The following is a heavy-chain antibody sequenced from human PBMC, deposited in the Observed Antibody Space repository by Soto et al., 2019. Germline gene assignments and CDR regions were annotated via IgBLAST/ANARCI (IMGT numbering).Heavy chain of an antibody. V-gene: IGHV1-3*01. CDR1: GYTFTSYA. D-gene: IGHD3-10*01. Sequence: ASVKVSCKASGYTFTSYAMHWVRQAPGQRLEWMGWINAGNGNTKYSQKFQGRVTITRDTSASTAYRELSSLRSEDTAVYYCARVLLWFGESRAHYYSYYGMDVWGQGTTVTVSS. CDR2: INAGNGNT. CDR3: ARVLLWFGESRAHYYSYYGMDV. J-gene: IGHJ6*02.